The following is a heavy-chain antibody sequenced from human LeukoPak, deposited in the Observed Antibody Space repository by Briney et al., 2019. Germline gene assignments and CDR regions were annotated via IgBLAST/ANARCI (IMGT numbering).Heavy chain of an antibody. Sequence: PGGSLRLSCAASGFTFSSYAMHWVRQAPGKGLEWVAVISYDGSNKYYADSVKGRFTISRDNSKNTLYLQMNSLRAEDTAVYYCARAVYYGSGSRGYFDYWGQGTLVTVSS. CDR3: ARAVYYGSGSRGYFDY. CDR1: GFTFSSYA. D-gene: IGHD3-10*01. J-gene: IGHJ4*02. CDR2: ISYDGSNK. V-gene: IGHV3-30*04.